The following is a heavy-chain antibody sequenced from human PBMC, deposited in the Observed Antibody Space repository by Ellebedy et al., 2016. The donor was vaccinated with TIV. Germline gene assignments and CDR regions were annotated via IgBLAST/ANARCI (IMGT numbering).Heavy chain of an antibody. J-gene: IGHJ4*02. D-gene: IGHD1-26*01. Sequence: MPSETLSLTCTVSGGSTGSSDYYWGWIRQPPGKGLEWIGSVYHSGTTYYNPALKSRVTVSVDTSKTQFSLRLRSVTAADTARYFCARIMGATTPGGGDYWGQGTLVTVSS. CDR1: GGSTGSSDYY. CDR3: ARIMGATTPGGGDY. CDR2: VYHSGTT. V-gene: IGHV4-39*07.